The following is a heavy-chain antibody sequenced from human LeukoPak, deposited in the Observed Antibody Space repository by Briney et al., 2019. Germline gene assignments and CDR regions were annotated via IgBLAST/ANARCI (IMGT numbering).Heavy chain of an antibody. CDR2: ISAYNGNT. V-gene: IGHV1-18*01. Sequence: AAVKVSCKASGYTFTSYGISWVRQAPGQGLERMGWISAYNGNTNCAQKLQGRVTMTTDTSTSTAYMELRSLRSDDTAVYYCARVPVPSPPAGIGGYYFDYWGQGTLVTVSS. CDR3: ARVPVPSPPAGIGGYYFDY. J-gene: IGHJ4*02. D-gene: IGHD6-13*01. CDR1: GYTFTSYG.